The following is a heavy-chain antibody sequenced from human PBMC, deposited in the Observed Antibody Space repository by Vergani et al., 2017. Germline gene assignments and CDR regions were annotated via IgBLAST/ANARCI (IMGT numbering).Heavy chain of an antibody. Sequence: QVQLVQSGAEVKKPGASVKVSCKASGYTFTDYFMHWVRQAPGQGLEWMGWSNPNSGGTNYAQKFQGRVTMTRDTSISTAYMELSNLRSDDTAVYYCARVGTISNRDYFDYWGQGTLVTVSS. CDR3: ARVGTISNRDYFDY. D-gene: IGHD1-14*01. CDR1: GYTFTDYF. CDR2: SNPNSGGT. J-gene: IGHJ4*02. V-gene: IGHV1-2*02.